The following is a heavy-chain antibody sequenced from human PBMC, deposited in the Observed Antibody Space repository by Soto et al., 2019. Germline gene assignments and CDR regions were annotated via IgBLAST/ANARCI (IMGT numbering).Heavy chain of an antibody. Sequence: GGFLRLSCAASGLTFSSYSVNWVRKAKGKGLEWVSSISSSSSYIYYADSVKGRFTISRDNAKNSLYLQMNSLRAEDTAVYYCARGPRILRHQLFSPNPRGYYYYYMDVWGKGTTVTVSS. J-gene: IGHJ6*03. CDR2: ISSSSSYI. CDR1: GLTFSSYS. D-gene: IGHD6-13*01. CDR3: ARGPRILRHQLFSPNPRGYYYYYMDV. V-gene: IGHV3-21*01.